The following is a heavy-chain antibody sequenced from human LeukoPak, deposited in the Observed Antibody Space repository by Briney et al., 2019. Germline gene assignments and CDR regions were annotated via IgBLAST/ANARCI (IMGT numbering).Heavy chain of an antibody. D-gene: IGHD3-22*01. CDR2: MNPNSGNT. V-gene: IGHV1-8*03. J-gene: IGHJ6*03. Sequence: ASVKVSCKASGYTFTSYDINWVRQATGQGLEWMGWMNPNSGNTGYAQKFQGRVTITRNTSISTAYMELSSLRSEDTAVYYCARGTYYDSSGYHVYMDVWGEGTTVTVSS. CDR1: GYTFTSYD. CDR3: ARGTYYDSSGYHVYMDV.